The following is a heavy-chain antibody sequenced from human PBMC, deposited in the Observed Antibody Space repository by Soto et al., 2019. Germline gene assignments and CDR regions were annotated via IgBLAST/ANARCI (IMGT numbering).Heavy chain of an antibody. J-gene: IGHJ5*02. V-gene: IGHV4-30-4*01. CDR3: AREGGPTSGDSGYEGMYWFDP. CDR2: IYYSGST. Sequence: QVQLQESGPGLVKPSQTLSLTCTVSGGSISSGDYYWSWIRQPPGKGLEWIGYIYYSGSTYYNPSLKSRVTVAVDTSKTQFSLKLSSVTAADTAVYYCAREGGPTSGDSGYEGMYWFDPWGQGTLVTVSS. CDR1: GGSISSGDYY. D-gene: IGHD5-12*01.